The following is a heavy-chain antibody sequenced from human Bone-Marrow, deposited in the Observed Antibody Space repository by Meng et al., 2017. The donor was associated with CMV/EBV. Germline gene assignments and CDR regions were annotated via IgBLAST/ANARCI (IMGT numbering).Heavy chain of an antibody. J-gene: IGHJ4*02. Sequence: GGSLRLSCAASGFTFSSYEMNWVRQAPGKGLEWVSYISSSGSSIYYADSVKGRFTISRDNAKNSLYLQMNSLRAEYTAVYYCSRERPPDYWGQGTMVTVSS. CDR2: ISSSGSSI. V-gene: IGHV3-48*03. CDR3: SRERPPDY. CDR1: GFTFSSYE.